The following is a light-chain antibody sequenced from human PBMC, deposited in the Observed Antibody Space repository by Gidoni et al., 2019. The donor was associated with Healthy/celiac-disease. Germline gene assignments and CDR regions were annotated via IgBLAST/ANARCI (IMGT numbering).Light chain of an antibody. CDR3: QQYGSSPWT. J-gene: IGKJ1*01. CDR1: QSVSSSY. Sequence: EIVLTQSPCTLSLSPGERATLSCRASQSVSSSYLAWYQQKPGQDPRLLIYGASSRATGIPDRFSGSGSGTDFTLTISRLEPEDFAVYYCQQYGSSPWTFGQGTKVEIK. CDR2: GAS. V-gene: IGKV3-20*01.